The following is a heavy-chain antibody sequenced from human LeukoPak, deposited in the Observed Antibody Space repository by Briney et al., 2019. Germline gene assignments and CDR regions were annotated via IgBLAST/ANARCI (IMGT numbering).Heavy chain of an antibody. CDR2: ISSSSSYT. Sequence: PGGSLRLSCAASGFTFSDYYMSWIRQAPGKELEWVSYISSSSSYTNYADSVKGRFTISRDNAKNSLYLQMNSLRAEDTAVYYCASSYSSSWNPFDYWGQGTLVTVSS. V-gene: IGHV3-11*06. D-gene: IGHD6-13*01. CDR3: ASSYSSSWNPFDY. J-gene: IGHJ4*02. CDR1: GFTFSDYY.